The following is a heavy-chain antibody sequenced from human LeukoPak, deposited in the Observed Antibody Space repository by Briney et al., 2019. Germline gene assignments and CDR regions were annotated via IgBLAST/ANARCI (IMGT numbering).Heavy chain of an antibody. V-gene: IGHV4-61*02. Sequence: SETLSLTCAVSGYSISSSYYWSWIRQPAGKGLEWIGRIYTSGSTNYNPSLKSRVTISVDTSKNQFSLKLSSVTAADTAVYYCARDGFLEWSDWFDPWGQGTLVTVSS. CDR1: GYSISSSYY. CDR3: ARDGFLEWSDWFDP. CDR2: IYTSGST. J-gene: IGHJ5*02. D-gene: IGHD3-3*01.